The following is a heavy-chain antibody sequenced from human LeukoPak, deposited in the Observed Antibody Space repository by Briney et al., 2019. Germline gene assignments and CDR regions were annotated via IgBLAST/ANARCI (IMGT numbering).Heavy chain of an antibody. CDR2: TIPDSSNT. J-gene: IGHJ5*02. CDR1: GYTFTSYD. V-gene: IGHV1-8*01. D-gene: IGHD2-2*01. Sequence: ASLKVACKASGYTFTSYDINWVRPAPGRGLEWMGQTIPDSSNTGNAQNCQGSVTITRNTSISTAYIELPTLSSEDPAVYYGARPSCRGDLVDPWGQGSLVTVSS. CDR3: ARPSCRGDLVDP.